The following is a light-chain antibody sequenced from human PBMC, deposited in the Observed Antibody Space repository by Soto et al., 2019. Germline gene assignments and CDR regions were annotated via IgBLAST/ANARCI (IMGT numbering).Light chain of an antibody. Sequence: QSALTQPASVSGSPGQSITISCTGTSSDVGSYNLVSWYQQHPGKAPKLMIYEGSKRPSGVSNRFSGSKSGNTASLTISGLQVEAEADYYCSSYPGISTFYFFGTGPKLPVL. V-gene: IGLV2-23*03. J-gene: IGLJ1*01. CDR3: SSYPGISTFYF. CDR2: EGS. CDR1: SSDVGSYNL.